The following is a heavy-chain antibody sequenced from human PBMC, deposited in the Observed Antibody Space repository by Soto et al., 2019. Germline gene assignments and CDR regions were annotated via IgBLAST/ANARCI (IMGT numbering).Heavy chain of an antibody. J-gene: IGHJ4*02. CDR1: GFTFSSYS. CDR2: ISSSSSYI. V-gene: IGHV3-21*01. CDR3: ARDLFGIEARRADYYFDY. Sequence: GGSLRLSCAASGFTFSSYSMNWVRQAPGKGLEWVSSISSSSSYIYYADSVKGRFTISRDNAKNSLYLQMNSLRAEDTAVYYCARDLFGIEARRADYYFDYWGQGTLVTVSS. D-gene: IGHD6-6*01.